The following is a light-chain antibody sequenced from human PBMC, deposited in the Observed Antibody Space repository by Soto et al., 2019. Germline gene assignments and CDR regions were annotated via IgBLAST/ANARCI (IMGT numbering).Light chain of an antibody. J-gene: IGKJ1*01. CDR1: QSVLYTSNNKNY. Sequence: DIVMTQSPDSLAVSLGERATINCKSSQSVLYTSNNKNYLAWYQQRPRQPPKLLIYWASTRDSGVPDRFRGSGSVTDFTLTITSLQAEDVAVYYCQQYYRTPWTFGQGTKV. V-gene: IGKV4-1*01. CDR3: QQYYRTPWT. CDR2: WAS.